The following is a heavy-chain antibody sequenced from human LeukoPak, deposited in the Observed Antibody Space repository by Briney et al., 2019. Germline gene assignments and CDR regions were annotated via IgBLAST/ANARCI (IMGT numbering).Heavy chain of an antibody. CDR1: GGTFSSYA. Sequence: SVKVSCKASGGTFSSYAISWVRQAPGQGLEWMGGIIPIFGTANYAQKFQGRVTITADKSTSTAYMEQSSLRSEDTAVYSCARDRRNYYGSGSYSNLDYWGQGPLVTVSS. D-gene: IGHD3-10*01. V-gene: IGHV1-69*06. J-gene: IGHJ4*02. CDR2: IIPIFGTA. CDR3: ARDRRNYYGSGSYSNLDY.